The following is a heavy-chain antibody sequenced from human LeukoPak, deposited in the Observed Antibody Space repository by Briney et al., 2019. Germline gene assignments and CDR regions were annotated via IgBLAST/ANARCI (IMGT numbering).Heavy chain of an antibody. CDR3: ARLVVAATNWFDP. Sequence: SETLSLTCTVSGGSIGSYYWSWIRQPPGKGLEWIGYIYYSGSTNYNPSLKSRVTISVDTSKNQFSLKLSSVTAADTAVYYCARLVVAATNWFDPWGQGTLVTVSS. D-gene: IGHD2-15*01. CDR1: GGSIGSYY. V-gene: IGHV4-59*08. J-gene: IGHJ5*02. CDR2: IYYSGST.